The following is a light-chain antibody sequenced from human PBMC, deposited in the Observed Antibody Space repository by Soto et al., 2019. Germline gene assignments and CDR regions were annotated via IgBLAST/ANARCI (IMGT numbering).Light chain of an antibody. Sequence: QSALTQPASVSGSPGQSITISCTGSSSDVGGHNHVSWYQQHPGKAPKLIIYEVGNRPSGVSNRFSGSKSGNTASLTISGFQAEDEADYYCNSYTSSSTNVFGTGTKLTVL. CDR3: NSYTSSSTNV. V-gene: IGLV2-14*01. CDR1: SSDVGGHNH. CDR2: EVG. J-gene: IGLJ1*01.